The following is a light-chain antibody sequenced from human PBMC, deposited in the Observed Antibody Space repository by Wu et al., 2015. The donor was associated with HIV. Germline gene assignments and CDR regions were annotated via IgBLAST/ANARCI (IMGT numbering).Light chain of an antibody. Sequence: ETVMTQSPGTLSVSPGGSATLSCRANEIVGNNFAWFQQKPGQAPRLLIHGASNRATGIPDRFSGSGSGIEFTLTISTLQSEDSGVYYCQQYNNWPWTFGQGTKVEIK. CDR3: QQYNNWPWT. J-gene: IGKJ1*01. CDR1: EIVGNN. V-gene: IGKV3D-15*01. CDR2: GAS.